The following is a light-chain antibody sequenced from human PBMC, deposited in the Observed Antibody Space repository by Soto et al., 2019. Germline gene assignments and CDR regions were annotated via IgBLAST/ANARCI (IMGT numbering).Light chain of an antibody. Sequence: EIVMTQSPATLSVSPGGIATLSCRASQSIGDTLAWYQQKPGQAPRLVIHGASSRATGIPDRFSGSGSGTDFTLTISRLEPEDFAVYYCQQYGSSGTFGQGTKVDI. CDR2: GAS. J-gene: IGKJ1*01. CDR3: QQYGSSGT. CDR1: QSIGDT. V-gene: IGKV3-20*01.